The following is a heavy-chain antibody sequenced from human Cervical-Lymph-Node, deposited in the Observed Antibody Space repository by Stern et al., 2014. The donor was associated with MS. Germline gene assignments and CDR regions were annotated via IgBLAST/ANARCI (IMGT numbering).Heavy chain of an antibody. CDR1: GFSFSTYG. Sequence: VHLVESGGGVVQPGGSLRLPCVASGFSFSTYGMHWVRQAPGRGLEWLAIISYDGNLKYYADSVEGRFTISRDNSKNTLYLQMNNLTTEDSALYYCARGGGYSSAWAFDYWGQGTLVTVSS. CDR2: ISYDGNLK. CDR3: ARGGGYSSAWAFDY. J-gene: IGHJ4*02. D-gene: IGHD6-19*01. V-gene: IGHV3-30*03.